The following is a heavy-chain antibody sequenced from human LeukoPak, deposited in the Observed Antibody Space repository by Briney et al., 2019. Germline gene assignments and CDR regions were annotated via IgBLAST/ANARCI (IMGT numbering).Heavy chain of an antibody. CDR3: ARATPSGSYWFDY. CDR2: ISSGSSTI. D-gene: IGHD3-10*01. Sequence: GGSLRLSCAASGFTFSTYNMNWLRQAPGKGMAWVSYISSGSSTIFYADSVKGRFTISRDNAKTSLYLQMNSLRAEDTAVYYCARATPSGSYWFDYWGQGTLVTVSS. CDR1: GFTFSTYN. V-gene: IGHV3-48*01. J-gene: IGHJ4*02.